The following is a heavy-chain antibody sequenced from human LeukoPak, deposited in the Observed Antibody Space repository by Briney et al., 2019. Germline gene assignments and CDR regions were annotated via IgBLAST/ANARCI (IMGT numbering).Heavy chain of an antibody. J-gene: IGHJ4*02. CDR3: AREARRDGYKKPLGY. Sequence: GASVKVSCKASGYTFTGYYMHWVRQAPGQGLGWMGWINPNSGGTNYAQKFQGWVTMTRDTSISTAYMELSRLRSDDTAVYYCAREARRDGYKKPLGYWGQGTLVTVSS. V-gene: IGHV1-2*04. CDR2: INPNSGGT. D-gene: IGHD5-24*01. CDR1: GYTFTGYY.